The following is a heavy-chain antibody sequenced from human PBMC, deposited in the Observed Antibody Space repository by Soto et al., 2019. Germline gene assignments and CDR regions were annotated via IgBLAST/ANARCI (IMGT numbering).Heavy chain of an antibody. V-gene: IGHV1-58*01. Sequence: SVKVSCKASGFTFTSSAVRWVRQARGQRLDWIGWIVVGSGNTNYAQKFQERVTITRDMSSSTAYMELSSLRSEDTAVYYCAASYYDSSSFDIRGQGTPVTVPS. CDR3: AASYYDSSSFDI. J-gene: IGHJ3*02. CDR1: GFTFTSSA. CDR2: IVVGSGNT. D-gene: IGHD3-22*01.